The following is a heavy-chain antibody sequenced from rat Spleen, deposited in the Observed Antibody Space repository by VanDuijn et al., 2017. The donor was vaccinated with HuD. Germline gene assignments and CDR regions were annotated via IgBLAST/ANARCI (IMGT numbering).Heavy chain of an antibody. CDR1: GFTFSDYW. Sequence: EVQLVESGGGLVQPGRSLKLSCVASGFTFSDYWMTWIRQAPGKGLECIASITNGGGSTYYLDSVRGRFTISRDNGKSTLYLQMNSLRSEDTATYYCTGPFDYWGQGVMVTVSS. CDR2: ITNGGGST. CDR3: TGPFDY. J-gene: IGHJ2*01. V-gene: IGHV5-31*01.